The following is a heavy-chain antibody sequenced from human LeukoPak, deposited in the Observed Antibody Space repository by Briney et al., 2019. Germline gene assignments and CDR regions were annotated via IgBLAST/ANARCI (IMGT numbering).Heavy chain of an antibody. V-gene: IGHV1-2*02. D-gene: IGHD6-13*01. CDR1: GYTFTGYY. Sequence: ASVKVSCKASGYTFTGYYMHWVRQAPGQGLEWMGWINPNSGGTNYAQKFQGRVTMTRDTSISTAYMELSRLRSDDTAVYYCARDPSSSWSTTDYWGQGTLVTVSS. CDR2: INPNSGGT. CDR3: ARDPSSSWSTTDY. J-gene: IGHJ4*02.